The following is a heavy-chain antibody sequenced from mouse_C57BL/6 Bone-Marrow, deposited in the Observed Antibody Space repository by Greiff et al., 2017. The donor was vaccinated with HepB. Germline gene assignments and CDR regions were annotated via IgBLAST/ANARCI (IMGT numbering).Heavy chain of an antibody. Sequence: EVKLMESGGGLVQPGGSMKLSCVASGFTFSNYWMNWVRQSPEKGLEWVAQIRLKSDNYATHYAESVKGRFTISRDDSKSSVYLQMNNLRAEDTGIYYCTPPLQTAQATYLAYWGQGTLVTVSA. D-gene: IGHD3-2*02. CDR1: GFTFSNYW. CDR2: IRLKSDNYAT. J-gene: IGHJ3*01. V-gene: IGHV6-3*01. CDR3: TPPLQTAQATYLAY.